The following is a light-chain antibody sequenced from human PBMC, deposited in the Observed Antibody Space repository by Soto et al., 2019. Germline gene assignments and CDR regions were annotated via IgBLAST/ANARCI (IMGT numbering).Light chain of an antibody. Sequence: SSELTQPPSVSVSPGQTARISCSGDALPKQYAYWYQQRPGQAPVLVIYKDTERPSGIPERFSGSSSGTTVTLTISGVQAEDEADYYCQSADSSDTSYVFGTGTKVTVL. CDR2: KDT. CDR3: QSADSSDTSYV. CDR1: ALPKQY. V-gene: IGLV3-25*03. J-gene: IGLJ1*01.